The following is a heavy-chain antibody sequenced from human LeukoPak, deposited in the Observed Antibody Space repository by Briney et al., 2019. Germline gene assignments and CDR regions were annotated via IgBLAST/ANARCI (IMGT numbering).Heavy chain of an antibody. J-gene: IGHJ4*02. D-gene: IGHD3-22*01. CDR2: IYSSGDT. CDR3: ARGAADYYDSSGSYYFDY. Sequence: SETLSLTCTVSGGPITTYYWSWIRQPAGKGLEWIGRIYSSGDTNYNPSLKSRVTISVDTSKNQFSLKLSSVTAADTAVYYCARGAADYYDSSGSYYFDYWGQGTLVTVSS. V-gene: IGHV4-4*07. CDR1: GGPITTYY.